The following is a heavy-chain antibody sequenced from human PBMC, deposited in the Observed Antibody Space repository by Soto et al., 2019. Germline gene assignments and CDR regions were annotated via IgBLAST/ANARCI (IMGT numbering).Heavy chain of an antibody. V-gene: IGHV3-30-3*01. J-gene: IGHJ5*02. CDR1: GFSFSDHA. CDR2: VAHDGITK. Sequence: GGSLRLSCAASGFSFSDHAMHWVRRAPGKGLEWVALVAHDGITKYYAGSVKGRFTVSSDKSTNTLFLQMDSLDTEDTGVYYCARSIGFARSWPVSRINNWFDPWGQGTLVTVSS. CDR3: ARSIGFARSWPVSRINNWFDP. D-gene: IGHD6-13*01.